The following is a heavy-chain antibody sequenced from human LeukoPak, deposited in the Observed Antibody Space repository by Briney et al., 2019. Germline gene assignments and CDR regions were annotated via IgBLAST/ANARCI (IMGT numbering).Heavy chain of an antibody. J-gene: IGHJ4*02. Sequence: ASVKVSCKASGYTFTSYYMHWLRQPPAQGLEWMGIINPSDGSKSYPQKFQDRVTMTRDTSTSTVYMELSSLRSEDTAVYYCARAFLLGYCSGGSCLLIDYWGQGTLVTVSS. CDR1: GYTFTSYY. CDR3: ARAFLLGYCSGGSCLLIDY. V-gene: IGHV1-46*01. D-gene: IGHD2-15*01. CDR2: INPSDGSK.